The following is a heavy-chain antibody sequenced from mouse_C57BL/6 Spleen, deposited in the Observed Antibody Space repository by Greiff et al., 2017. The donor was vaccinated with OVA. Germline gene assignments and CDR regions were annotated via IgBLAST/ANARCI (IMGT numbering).Heavy chain of an antibody. J-gene: IGHJ2*01. Sequence: QVHVKQSGAELVKPGASVKLSCKASGYTFTSYWMHWVKQRPGQGLEWIGMIHPNSGSTNYNEKFKSKATLTVDKSSSTAYMQLSSLTSEDSAVYYCAYDSYYFDYWGQGTTLTVSS. CDR1: GYTFTSYW. V-gene: IGHV1-64*01. CDR2: IHPNSGST. D-gene: IGHD2-4*01. CDR3: AYDSYYFDY.